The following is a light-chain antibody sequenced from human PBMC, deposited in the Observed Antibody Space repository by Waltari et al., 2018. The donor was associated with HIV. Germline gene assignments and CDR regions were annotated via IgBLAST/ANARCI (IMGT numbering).Light chain of an antibody. CDR2: DAS. CDR1: SDISNY. J-gene: IGKJ5*01. CDR3: QQYDNRPPVT. V-gene: IGKV1-33*01. Sequence: DIQMSQSPSSLSASVGDRVTITCPATSDISNYLNWYQQKPGKAPKLLIYDASKLETGVPSRFSGSGSGTDFTFTISCLQPEDIATYYCQQYDNRPPVTFGQGTRLEIK.